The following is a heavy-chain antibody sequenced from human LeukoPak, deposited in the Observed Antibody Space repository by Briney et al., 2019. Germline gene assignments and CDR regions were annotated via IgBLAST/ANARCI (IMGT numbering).Heavy chain of an antibody. CDR1: GGSISSSNW. Sequence: KSSETLSLTCAVSGGSISSSNWLSWVRQPPGKGLEWIGDIYHSGSTNYNPSLKSRVTISVDKSKNQFSLKLSPVTAADTAVYYCARGRRDFRRPSHSRVHPNWFDPWGEGSVVTVSS. V-gene: IGHV4-4*02. D-gene: IGHD1-1*01. CDR2: IYHSGST. CDR3: ARGRRDFRRPSHSRVHPNWFDP. J-gene: IGHJ5*02.